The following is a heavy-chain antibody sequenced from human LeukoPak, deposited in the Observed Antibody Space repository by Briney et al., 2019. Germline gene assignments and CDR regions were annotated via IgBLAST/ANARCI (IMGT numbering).Heavy chain of an antibody. Sequence: GESLKISCKGSGYSFNSYWIGWVGQMPGKGLEWMGIIYPGDSDTRYSPSFQGQVTISADKSISTAYLQWSSLKASDTAMDYCARLLRYCSSTSCYTLNYWGQGTLVTVSS. V-gene: IGHV5-51*01. CDR2: IYPGDSDT. CDR1: GYSFNSYW. D-gene: IGHD2-2*02. J-gene: IGHJ4*02. CDR3: ARLLRYCSSTSCYTLNY.